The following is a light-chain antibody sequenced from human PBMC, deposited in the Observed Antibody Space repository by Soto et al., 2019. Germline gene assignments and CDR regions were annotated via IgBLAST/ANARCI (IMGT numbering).Light chain of an antibody. Sequence: QSALTQPASVSGSPGQSITISCTGTSSDVGGYHHVSWYQHSPGKAPKLILFAVSDRPSGVSHRFSGSKSGNTASLTISGLQAEYEADYYCCSYTSLSTVVFGGGTKLTVL. V-gene: IGLV2-14*01. CDR3: CSYTSLSTVV. CDR2: AVS. J-gene: IGLJ2*01. CDR1: SSDVGGYHH.